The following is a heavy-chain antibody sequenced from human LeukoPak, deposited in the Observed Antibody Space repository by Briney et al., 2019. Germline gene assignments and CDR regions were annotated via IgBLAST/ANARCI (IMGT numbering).Heavy chain of an antibody. CDR2: INPRTSGT. CDR1: GYTFTGDY. V-gene: IGHV1-2*02. CDR3: ARESRITMMAD. D-gene: IGHD3-22*01. J-gene: IGHJ4*02. Sequence: ASVKVSCKASGYTFTGDYLRWVRQAPGQGLEWMGWINPRTSGTDYAQNFQGRITLTRDTSISTAYMELNSLRSDDTAIYYCARESRITMMADWGQGTLVTVSS.